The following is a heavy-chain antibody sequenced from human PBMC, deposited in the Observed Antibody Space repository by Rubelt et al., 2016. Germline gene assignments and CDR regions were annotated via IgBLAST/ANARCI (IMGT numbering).Heavy chain of an antibody. CDR1: GFSFNIYE. V-gene: IGHV3-48*03. D-gene: IGHD2/OR15-2a*01. CDR3: VRDEYGVGGDP. J-gene: IGHJ5*02. CDR2: ITASGGAR. Sequence: EVQLVESGGGLVQPGGSLRLSCAASGFSFNIYEMNWVRQAPGKGLEWVSYITASGGARYYADAVKGRVTVSRYNAKNLLYRQMNNVTDDDTALYYCVRDEYGVGGDPWGQGTLVTVSS.